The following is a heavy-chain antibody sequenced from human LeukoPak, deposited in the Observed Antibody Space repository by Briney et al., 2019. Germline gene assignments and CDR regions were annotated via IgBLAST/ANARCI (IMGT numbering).Heavy chain of an antibody. CDR3: ARDVASSWYEYFDY. J-gene: IGHJ4*02. CDR2: MYSSGST. Sequence: SETLSLTCTVSGGSISITSYYWGWIRQPPGKGLEWIGSMYSSGSTYYNPSLKSRVTISVDTSKNQFSVNLSSVTAADTAVYYCARDVASSWYEYFDYWGQGTLATVSS. V-gene: IGHV4-39*07. CDR1: GGSISITSYY. D-gene: IGHD6-13*01.